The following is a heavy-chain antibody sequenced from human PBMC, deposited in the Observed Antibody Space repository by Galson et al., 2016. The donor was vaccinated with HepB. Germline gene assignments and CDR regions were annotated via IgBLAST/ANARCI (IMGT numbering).Heavy chain of an antibody. D-gene: IGHD3-16*01. V-gene: IGHV3-15*01. CDR3: TIDEYFSNVWDWFDP. Sequence: SLRLSCAASGFTFSNAWMSWVRQAPGKGLEWVGRIKSKTDGGTTDYAAAVKGRFIIPRDDSKNTLYLQINSLKTEDTAVYYCTIDEYFSNVWDWFDPWGQGTLVTVSS. CDR2: IKSKTDGGTT. J-gene: IGHJ5*02. CDR1: GFTFSNAW.